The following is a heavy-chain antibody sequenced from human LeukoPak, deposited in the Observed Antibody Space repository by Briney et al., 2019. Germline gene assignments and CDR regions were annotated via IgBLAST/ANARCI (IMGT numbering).Heavy chain of an antibody. Sequence: ASVKVSCKASGYTFTGYYMHWVRQAPGQGLEWMGWINPNTGATKNAQKFQGRVTMTRDTSISTAYMELSRLTSDDTAIYYCARTPYGSGSIGWFDPWGQGTLVTVSS. CDR3: ARTPYGSGSIGWFDP. CDR1: GYTFTGYY. D-gene: IGHD3-10*01. V-gene: IGHV1-2*02. CDR2: INPNTGAT. J-gene: IGHJ5*02.